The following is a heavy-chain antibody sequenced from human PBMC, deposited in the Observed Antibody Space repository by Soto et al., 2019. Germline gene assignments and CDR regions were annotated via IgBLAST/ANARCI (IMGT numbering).Heavy chain of an antibody. D-gene: IGHD3-3*01. V-gene: IGHV1-8*01. CDR2: MNPNSGKT. Sequence: QVQLVQSGAEVKKPGASVKVSCKASGYTFTSYDINWVRQATGQGLEWMGWMNPNSGKTGYAQKFQGRVTMTRNTSISTLYMVMSIMRSEDTVMYYSARATKIVIFSNGYYTGPIDCWGQGTLVTVTS. J-gene: IGHJ4*02. CDR3: ARATKIVIFSNGYYTGPIDC. CDR1: GYTFTSYD.